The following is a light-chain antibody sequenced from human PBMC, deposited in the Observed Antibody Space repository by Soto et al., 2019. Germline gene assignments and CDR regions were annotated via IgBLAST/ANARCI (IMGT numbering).Light chain of an antibody. CDR1: KSASTN. V-gene: IGKV3-15*01. CDR3: QQYNKWPLT. J-gene: IGKJ4*01. CDR2: ATS. Sequence: EIVMTQSPATLSVSPGERATLSCRASKSASTNLAWYQQRPGQAPWLLIYATSTRATGIPARFTGSGSGTEFTLTISSLQSEDFAVYYCQQYNKWPLTFGGGTKVEIK.